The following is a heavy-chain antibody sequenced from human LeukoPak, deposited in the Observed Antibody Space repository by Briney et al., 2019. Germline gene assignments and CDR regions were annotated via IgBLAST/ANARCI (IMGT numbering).Heavy chain of an antibody. J-gene: IGHJ4*02. D-gene: IGHD6-19*01. CDR3: AKETLSGLLTIDY. V-gene: IGHV3-23*01. Sequence: PGGSLRLSCAASGSIFSSYAMSWVRQAPGKGLEWVSAIPGSDDSTYYADSVRGRFTISRDNSKKTLYLQMDSLRAEDTAVYYCAKETLSGLLTIDYWGQGTLVTVSS. CDR2: IPGSDDST. CDR1: GSIFSSYA.